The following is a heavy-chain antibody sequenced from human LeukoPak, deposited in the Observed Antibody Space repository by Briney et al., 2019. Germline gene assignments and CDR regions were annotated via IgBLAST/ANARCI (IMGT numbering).Heavy chain of an antibody. CDR1: GYRFTSYW. J-gene: IGHJ3*02. Sequence: GESLKISCKGSGYRFTSYWIGWVRQMPGEGLEWMGFIYPGDSDTRYSPSFQGQVTISADKSMSTAYLQWSSLKASDTAMYYCARRRGRYSGDAFDSWGQGTMVTVSS. CDR2: IYPGDSDT. D-gene: IGHD1-26*01. V-gene: IGHV5-51*01. CDR3: ARRRGRYSGDAFDS.